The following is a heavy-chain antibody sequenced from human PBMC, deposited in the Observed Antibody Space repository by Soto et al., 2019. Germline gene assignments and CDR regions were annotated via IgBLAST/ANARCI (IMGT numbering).Heavy chain of an antibody. CDR1: GYTFTSYG. V-gene: IGHV1-18*04. D-gene: IGHD2-2*01. J-gene: IGHJ6*02. CDR2: ISAYNGNT. Sequence: ASVKVSCKASGYTFTSYGISWVRQAPGQGLEWMGWISAYNGNTNYAQKLQGRVTMTTDTSTSTAYMERRSLRSDDTAVYYCARYPFYCSSTSCQKYYYYYGMDVWGQGTTVTVSS. CDR3: ARYPFYCSSTSCQKYYYYYGMDV.